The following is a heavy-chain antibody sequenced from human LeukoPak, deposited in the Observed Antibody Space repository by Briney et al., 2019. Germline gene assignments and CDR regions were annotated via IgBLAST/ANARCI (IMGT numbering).Heavy chain of an antibody. V-gene: IGHV1-69*13. Sequence: SVNVSCKASGGTFSSYAISWVRQAPGQGLEWMGGIIPIFGTANYAQKFQGRVTITADESTSTAYMELSSLRSEDTAVYYCARGSSWHEYFDYWGQGTLVTVSS. D-gene: IGHD6-13*01. CDR2: IIPIFGTA. CDR3: ARGSSWHEYFDY. J-gene: IGHJ4*02. CDR1: GGTFSSYA.